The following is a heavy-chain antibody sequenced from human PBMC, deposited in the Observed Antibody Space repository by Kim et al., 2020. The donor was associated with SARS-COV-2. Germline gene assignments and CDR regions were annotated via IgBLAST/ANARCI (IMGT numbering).Heavy chain of an antibody. CDR2: IIPIFGTA. Sequence: SVKVSCKASGGTFSSYAISWVRQAPGQGLEWMGGIIPIFGTANYAQKFQGRVTITADESTSTAYMELSSLRSEDTAVYYCARDRIGFKIFDYWGQGTLVTVSS. CDR3: ARDRIGFKIFDY. D-gene: IGHD3-10*01. J-gene: IGHJ4*02. V-gene: IGHV1-69*13. CDR1: GGTFSSYA.